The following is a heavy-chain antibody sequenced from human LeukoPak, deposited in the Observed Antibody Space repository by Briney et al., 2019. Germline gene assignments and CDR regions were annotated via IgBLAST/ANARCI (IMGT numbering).Heavy chain of an antibody. D-gene: IGHD6-19*01. CDR3: ARDRDNVAGTRGYFDY. CDR2: IRYDGSNK. Sequence: QPGGSLRLSCAASGFTFSNYGMHWVRQAPGKGLEWVTYIRYDGSNKYYADSVKGRFTISRDNSKNTLYLQMNSLRAEDTAVYYCARDRDNVAGTRGYFDYWGQGTLVTVSS. V-gene: IGHV3-30*02. CDR1: GFTFSNYG. J-gene: IGHJ4*02.